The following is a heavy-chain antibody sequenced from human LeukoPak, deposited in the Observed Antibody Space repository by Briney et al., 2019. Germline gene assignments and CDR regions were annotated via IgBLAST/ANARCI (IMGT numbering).Heavy chain of an antibody. Sequence: SETLSLTCTVSGGSISNYYWSWIRQPPGEGLEWIAYIYYSGSTNYNPSLKSRVTISVDTSKNQFSLNLNSVTAADTAVYYRARSIAGTRSKFDNWGQGSLVTVSS. CDR1: GGSISNYY. CDR3: ARSIAGTRSKFDN. CDR2: IYYSGST. D-gene: IGHD1/OR15-1a*01. J-gene: IGHJ5*02. V-gene: IGHV4-59*08.